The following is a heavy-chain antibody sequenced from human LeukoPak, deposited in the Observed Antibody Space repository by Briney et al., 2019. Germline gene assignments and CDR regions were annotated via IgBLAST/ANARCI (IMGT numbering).Heavy chain of an antibody. CDR1: GGSISSYY. D-gene: IGHD3-10*01. CDR3: ARAPLDYGSGSYNWFDP. CDR2: IYYSGST. V-gene: IGHV4-59*01. Sequence: PSETLSLTCTVSGGSISSYYWSWIRQPPGKGLEWIGYIYYSGSTNYNPSLKSRVTISVDTSKNQFSLKLSSVTAADTAVYYCARAPLDYGSGSYNWFDPWGQGTLVTVSS. J-gene: IGHJ5*02.